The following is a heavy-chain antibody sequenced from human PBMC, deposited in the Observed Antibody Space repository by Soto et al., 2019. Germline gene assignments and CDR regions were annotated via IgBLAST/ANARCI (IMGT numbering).Heavy chain of an antibody. CDR2: IYPGDSDT. CDR3: ARTAVAGLYYYYGMDV. CDR1: GYSFTSYW. D-gene: IGHD6-19*01. Sequence: PGESLKISCKGSGYSFTSYWIGWVRQMPGKGLEWMGIIYPGDSDTRYSPSFQGQVTISADKSISTAYLQWSSLKASDTAMYYCARTAVAGLYYYYGMDVWGQGTTVTVSS. V-gene: IGHV5-51*01. J-gene: IGHJ6*02.